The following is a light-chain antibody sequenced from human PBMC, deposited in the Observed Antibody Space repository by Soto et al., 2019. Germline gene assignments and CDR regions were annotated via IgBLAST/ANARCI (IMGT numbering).Light chain of an antibody. V-gene: IGKV3-15*01. J-gene: IGKJ4*01. CDR1: QSVSSN. CDR3: QQYIRWPLT. CDR2: GAS. Sequence: EIVMTQSPATLSVSPGERATLSCRASQSVSSNLAWYRQKPGQAPSLLIYGASTRATGTPARFSGSGSGTEFTLTISSLQSEDFAVYYCQQYIRWPLTFGGGTKVDIK.